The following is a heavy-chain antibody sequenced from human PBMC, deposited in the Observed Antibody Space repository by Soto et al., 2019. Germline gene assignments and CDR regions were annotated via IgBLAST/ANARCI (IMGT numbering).Heavy chain of an antibody. D-gene: IGHD3-22*01. Sequence: QVQLVESGGGLVQTSGSLRLACVASGFTFSDYYMSWVRQAPGKGLEWVSNISSSGNTIYYADSVQGRVTISRDKAKNSVYLQMNSLRAEDTALYFCVKMSSENYYDPVFSWGQGTLVTVSS. V-gene: IGHV3-11*01. J-gene: IGHJ4*02. CDR3: VKMSSENYYDPVFS. CDR1: GFTFSDYY. CDR2: ISSSGNTI.